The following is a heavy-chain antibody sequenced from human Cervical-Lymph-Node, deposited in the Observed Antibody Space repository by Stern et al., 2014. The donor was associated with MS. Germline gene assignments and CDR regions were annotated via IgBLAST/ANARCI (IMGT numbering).Heavy chain of an antibody. V-gene: IGHV1-2*02. J-gene: IGHJ3*01. CDR3: AGLRGTWNYFPHDFDV. D-gene: IGHD1-7*01. CDR2: VNPNSGGT. Sequence: VQLEESGTEVKKPGASVKVSCKASGYTFTDYYLHWVRQAPGQGLEWMGWVNPNSGGTNYAQKFQGRVTMTSDTSISTAYMDLRRLTSDDTAVYYCAGLRGTWNYFPHDFDVWGQGTIVAVS. CDR1: GYTFTDYY.